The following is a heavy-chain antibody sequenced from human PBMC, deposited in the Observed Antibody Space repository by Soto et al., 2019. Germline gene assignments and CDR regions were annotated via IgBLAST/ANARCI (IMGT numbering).Heavy chain of an antibody. CDR3: ASGFRAMTTFDY. V-gene: IGHV4-31*03. J-gene: IGHJ4*02. D-gene: IGHD4-17*01. CDR2: IYYSGST. Sequence: SETLSLTCTVSGGSISSGGYYWSWIRQHPGKGLEWIGYIYYSGSTYYNPSPKSRVTISVDTSKNQFSLKLSSVTAADTAVYYCASGFRAMTTFDYWGQGTLVTVSS. CDR1: GGSISSGGYY.